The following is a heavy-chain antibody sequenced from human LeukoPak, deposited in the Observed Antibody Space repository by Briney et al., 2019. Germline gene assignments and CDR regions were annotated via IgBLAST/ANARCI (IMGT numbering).Heavy chain of an antibody. V-gene: IGHV3-23*01. CDR1: GFTFSSYA. CDR3: AKPQLRYYYESSGNPYYFDY. J-gene: IGHJ4*02. Sequence: GGSLRLSCAASGFTFSSYAMSWVRQAPGKGLERVSAISGSGGSTYYADSVKGRFTISRDNSKNTLYLQMNSLRAEDTAVYYCAKPQLRYYYESSGNPYYFDYGGQGTLVTVS. D-gene: IGHD3-22*01. CDR2: ISGSGGST.